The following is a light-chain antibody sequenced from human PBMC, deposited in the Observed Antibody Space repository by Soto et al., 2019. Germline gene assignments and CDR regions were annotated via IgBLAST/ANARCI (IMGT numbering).Light chain of an antibody. J-gene: IGKJ5*01. CDR2: GAS. V-gene: IGKV1-12*01. Sequence: DIQMTQSPSSVSASVGDRVTITCRASQGISRYLAWYQQKPGKAPNLLIYGASSLQSGVPSRFSGSGSGTDFTLTISSLQPDDFATYYCQQFNSLFGQGTRLEIK. CDR3: QQFNSL. CDR1: QGISRY.